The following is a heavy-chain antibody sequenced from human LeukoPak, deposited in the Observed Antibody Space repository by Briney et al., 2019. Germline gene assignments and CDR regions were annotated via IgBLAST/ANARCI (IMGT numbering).Heavy chain of an antibody. D-gene: IGHD3-10*01. CDR3: ATLRFSGGLGRFDP. Sequence: PSQTLSLTCTVSGGSINSGSYYYHWIRQPAGKGLEWIGRIYTSGSTIYNPSLESRVTISVDTSKNQVSLKLTSVTAADTALYYCATLRFSGGLGRFDPWGQGTLVTVSS. J-gene: IGHJ5*02. CDR2: IYTSGST. CDR1: GGSINSGSYY. V-gene: IGHV4-61*02.